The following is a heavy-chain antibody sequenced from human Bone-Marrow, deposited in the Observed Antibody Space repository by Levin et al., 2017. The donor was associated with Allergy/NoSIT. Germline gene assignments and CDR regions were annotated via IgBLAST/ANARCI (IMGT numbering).Heavy chain of an antibody. CDR1: DVPINRTYYY. D-gene: IGHD5-12*01. Sequence: PSETLSLTCSVSDVPINRTYYYWGWIRQPPGKGLEWIGSFYYSETTYSNPSLKSRVTISIDTSKNQFSLRLTSVTAADTGVYYCARLARGYSGHKQRLYYFDSWGQGTLVTVSS. CDR3: ARLARGYSGHKQRLYYFDS. V-gene: IGHV4-39*01. CDR2: FYYSETT. J-gene: IGHJ4*02.